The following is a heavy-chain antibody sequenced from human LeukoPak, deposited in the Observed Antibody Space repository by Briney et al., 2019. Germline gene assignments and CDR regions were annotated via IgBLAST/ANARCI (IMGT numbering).Heavy chain of an antibody. CDR3: ARHGVGGVAGYLNWFDP. Sequence: PSETLSLTCTVSGDSISSSNYYWGWIRQPPGKGLEWIGTIYYNGATQYNPSLRSRVTMSVDKSQNQFSLKVTSVTAADTAVYYCARHGVGGVAGYLNWFDPWGQGTLVTVSS. D-gene: IGHD3-16*01. V-gene: IGHV4-39*07. CDR2: IYYNGAT. CDR1: GDSISSSNYY. J-gene: IGHJ5*02.